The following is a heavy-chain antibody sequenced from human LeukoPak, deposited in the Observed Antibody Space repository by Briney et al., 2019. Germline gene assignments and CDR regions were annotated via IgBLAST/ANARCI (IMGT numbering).Heavy chain of an antibody. CDR1: GFTFNNYG. D-gene: IGHD6-13*01. CDR2: ISDDGGNK. J-gene: IGHJ4*02. Sequence: GGSLRLSCAASGFTFNNYGMHYVRQAPGKGLEWVAVISDDGGNKNYADSVKGRFTISRDSSNNTLYLQMNSLRAGDTGVYFCAKDRETTASGTFDFRGQGTLVTVSS. CDR3: AKDRETTASGTFDF. V-gene: IGHV3-30*18.